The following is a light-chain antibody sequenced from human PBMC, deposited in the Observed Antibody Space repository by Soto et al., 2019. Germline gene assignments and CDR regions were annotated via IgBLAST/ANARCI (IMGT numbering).Light chain of an antibody. CDR3: QHHGSSSWT. CDR2: GAS. Sequence: EIVLTQSPGTLSLSPGERATLSCRASQSVSSSYLAWYQQKPCQAPRLLIYGASSRATGIPDRFSGSGSGTDFSLTISRLEPEDFAVYYCQHHGSSSWTFGKGTNVEIK. V-gene: IGKV3-20*01. J-gene: IGKJ1*01. CDR1: QSVSSSY.